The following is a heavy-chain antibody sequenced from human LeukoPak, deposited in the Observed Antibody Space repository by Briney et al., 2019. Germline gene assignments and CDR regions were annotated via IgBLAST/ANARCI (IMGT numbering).Heavy chain of an antibody. CDR2: SNPNSDVT. J-gene: IGHJ4*02. V-gene: IGHV1-2*02. CDR3: AREDDFLDY. CDR1: GYTFTGYY. Sequence: ASVKVSCTASGYTFTGYYMHWVRQAPGQGLEWMGWSNPNSDVTNYAQMFQDRVTMTRDTSISTAYMELSRLRSDDTAVYYCAREDDFLDYWGQGTLVTVSS. D-gene: IGHD2-21*02.